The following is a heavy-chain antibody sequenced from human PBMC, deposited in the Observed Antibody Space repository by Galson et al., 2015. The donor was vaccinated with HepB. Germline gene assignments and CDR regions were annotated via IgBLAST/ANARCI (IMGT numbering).Heavy chain of an antibody. V-gene: IGHV3-30-3*01. CDR2: IAHDGTIT. J-gene: IGHJ4*02. Sequence: SLRLSCAASGFIFSDFAMHWVRQAPGKGLEWVGVIAHDGTITDYTDSVKGRFTISRDDSKNTLFLQMNSLRVEDTAFYYCARDPVAAHPDYFDYWGQGTLVIVSS. CDR3: ARDPVAAHPDYFDY. D-gene: IGHD6-19*01. CDR1: GFIFSDFA.